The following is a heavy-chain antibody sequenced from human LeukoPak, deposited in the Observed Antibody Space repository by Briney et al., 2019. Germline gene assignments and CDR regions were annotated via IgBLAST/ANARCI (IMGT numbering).Heavy chain of an antibody. J-gene: IGHJ5*02. D-gene: IGHD6-13*01. CDR3: ARVSIAAAWWFDP. Sequence: PGGSLRLSCAASGFTFSSYSMNWVRQAPGKGLEWVSSISSSSSYIYYADSVKGRFTISRDNAKNSLYLQMNSLRAEDTAVYYCARVSIAAAWWFDPWGQGTLVTVSS. V-gene: IGHV3-21*01. CDR1: GFTFSSYS. CDR2: ISSSSSYI.